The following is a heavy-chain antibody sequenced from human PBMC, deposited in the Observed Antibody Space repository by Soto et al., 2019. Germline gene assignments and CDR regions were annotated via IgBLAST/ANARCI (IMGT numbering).Heavy chain of an antibody. CDR2: ISPYNGNT. Sequence: GAPVKVSRKASGGPFSSYAISWVRQAPGQGLEWMGWISPYNGNTNYAQRLQGRVTMTTDTSTSTAYMELRSLRSDDTAVYYCARETYGDYGYWGQGTLVTVSS. CDR1: GGPFSSYA. D-gene: IGHD4-17*01. J-gene: IGHJ4*02. CDR3: ARETYGDYGY. V-gene: IGHV1-18*01.